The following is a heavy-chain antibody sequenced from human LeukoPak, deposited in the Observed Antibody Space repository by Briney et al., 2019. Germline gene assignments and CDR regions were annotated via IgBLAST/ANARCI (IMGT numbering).Heavy chain of an antibody. CDR3: ARRPMATIGDNAFDI. D-gene: IGHD5-24*01. V-gene: IGHV4-59*08. CDR1: GGSISGYY. CDR2: IYYSGST. J-gene: IGHJ3*02. Sequence: PSETLSLTCTVSGGSISGYYWSWIRQPPGKGLEWIGYIYYSGSTNYNPSLKSRVTISVDTSKNQFSLKLSSVTAADTAVYYCARRPMATIGDNAFDIWGQGTMVTVSS.